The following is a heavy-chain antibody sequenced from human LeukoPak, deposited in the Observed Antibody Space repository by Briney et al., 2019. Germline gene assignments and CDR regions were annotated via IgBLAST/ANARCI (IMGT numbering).Heavy chain of an antibody. V-gene: IGHV4-4*09. CDR1: GGSINTYY. J-gene: IGHJ5*02. D-gene: IGHD1-26*01. Sequence: SETLSLTCTVSGGSINTYYWIWIRQPPGKGLEWIGYIYSSGNTHYNPSLMSRVSMSVGTSKSQFSLKLSSVTAADTAVYYCARGELLLDWFDPWGQGTLVTVSS. CDR2: IYSSGNT. CDR3: ARGELLLDWFDP.